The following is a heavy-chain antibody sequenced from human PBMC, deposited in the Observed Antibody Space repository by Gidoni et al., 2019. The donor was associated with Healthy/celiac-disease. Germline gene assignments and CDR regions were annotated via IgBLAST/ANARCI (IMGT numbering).Heavy chain of an antibody. D-gene: IGHD7-27*01. CDR2: LCYDGSNK. CDR1: GCTFSSYG. CDR3: ASESVLGNYFDY. V-gene: IGHV3-33*01. Sequence: QVQLVESGGGGVQRGRPRRPSWAAEGCTFSSYGMHWVRQAPDQGLEWVAVLCYDGSNKYSAASVKGRFTISSDNSKSTLYLQLNSLRAEDTAVYYCASESVLGNYFDYWGQGTLVTVSS. J-gene: IGHJ4*02.